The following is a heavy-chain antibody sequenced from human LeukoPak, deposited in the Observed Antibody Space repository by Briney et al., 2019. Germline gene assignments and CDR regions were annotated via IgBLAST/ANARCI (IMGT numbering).Heavy chain of an antibody. CDR1: GFTFSSYW. D-gene: IGHD6-13*01. CDR3: ARGIAAAGTPGDYYYYYMDV. V-gene: IGHV3-7*01. CDR2: IKQDGSEK. Sequence: PGGSLRLSCAASGFTFSSYWMSWVRQAPGEGLEWVANIKQDGSEKYYVDSVKGRFTISRDNAKNSLYLQMNSLRAEDTAVYYCARGIAAAGTPGDYYYYYMDVWGKGTTVTVSS. J-gene: IGHJ6*03.